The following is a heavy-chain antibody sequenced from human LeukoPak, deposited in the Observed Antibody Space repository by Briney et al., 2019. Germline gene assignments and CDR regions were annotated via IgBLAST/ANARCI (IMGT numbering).Heavy chain of an antibody. CDR1: GGSISSYY. CDR3: ARVGYSSGWPDY. CDR2: IYYSGST. V-gene: IGHV4-59*01. D-gene: IGHD6-19*01. Sequence: SETLSLTCTVSGGSISSYYWSWIRQPPGKGLEWIGYIYYSGSTNYNPSLKGRVTISIDTSKKQFSLKLSSVTAADTAVYYCARVGYSSGWPDYWGQGTLVTVSS. J-gene: IGHJ4*02.